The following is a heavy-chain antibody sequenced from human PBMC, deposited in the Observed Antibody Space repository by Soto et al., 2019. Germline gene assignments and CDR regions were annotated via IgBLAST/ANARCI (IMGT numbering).Heavy chain of an antibody. CDR2: INQDGGDK. CDR3: ARTAAAVKYYYGMDV. J-gene: IGHJ6*04. CDR1: GFSFSGYW. V-gene: IGHV3-7*05. D-gene: IGHD6-13*01. Sequence: GGSLRLSCAASGFSFSGYWMTWVRLAPGKGLEWVASINQDGGDKNYVDSVKGQVTISADKSISTAYLQWSSLKAPDTAMYYCARTAAAVKYYYGMDVWAKGTTVTVSP.